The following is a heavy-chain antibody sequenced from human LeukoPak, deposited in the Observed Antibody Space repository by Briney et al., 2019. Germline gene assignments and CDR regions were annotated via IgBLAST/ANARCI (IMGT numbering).Heavy chain of an antibody. D-gene: IGHD5-12*01. V-gene: IGHV4-34*01. CDR3: ARILKRYSGYDLGRKINNWFDP. Sequence: SETLSLTCAVYGGSFSGYYWSWIRQPPGKGLEWIGEINHSGSTNYNPSLKSRVTISVDTSKNQFSLKLSSETAADTAVYYCARILKRYSGYDLGRKINNWFDPWGQGTLVTVSS. J-gene: IGHJ5*02. CDR1: GGSFSGYY. CDR2: INHSGST.